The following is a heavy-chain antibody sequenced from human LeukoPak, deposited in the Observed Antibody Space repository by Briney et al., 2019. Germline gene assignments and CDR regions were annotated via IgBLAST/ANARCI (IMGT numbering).Heavy chain of an antibody. Sequence: SETLSLTCAVSGGSISSGGYSWSWIRQPPGKGLEWIGYIYHSGSTYYNPSLKSRVTISVDRSKNQFPLKLSSVTAADTAVYYCARGQSPSDYYDSSGYPNPPFDYWGQGTLVTVSS. CDR2: IYHSGST. CDR3: ARGQSPSDYYDSSGYPNPPFDY. V-gene: IGHV4-30-2*01. D-gene: IGHD3-22*01. J-gene: IGHJ4*02. CDR1: GGSISSGGYS.